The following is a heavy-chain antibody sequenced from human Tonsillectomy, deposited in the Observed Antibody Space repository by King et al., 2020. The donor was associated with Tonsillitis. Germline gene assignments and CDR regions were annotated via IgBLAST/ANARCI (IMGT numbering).Heavy chain of an antibody. CDR3: ARGARWQLLPLF. CDR1: GYTFTSYD. Sequence: QLVQSGADVKKPGASVKVSCKASGYTFTSYDINWVRQATGQGLEWMGWMNPNNGNTVYAQKFQGRVTMTRNTSIGTAYMELSSLRSEDTAVYYCARGARWQLLPLFWGQGTTITVSS. J-gene: IGHJ6*02. CDR2: MNPNNGNT. D-gene: IGHD2-15*01. V-gene: IGHV1-8*01.